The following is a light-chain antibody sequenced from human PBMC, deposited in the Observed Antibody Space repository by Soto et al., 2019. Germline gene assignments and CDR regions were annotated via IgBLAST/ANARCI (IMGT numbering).Light chain of an antibody. CDR1: QSLTRN. V-gene: IGKV3-15*01. CDR2: GAS. J-gene: IGKJ1*01. CDR3: QQYTNWPRT. Sequence: TLSVSPGERVTLSCRASQSLTRNLAWYQHKPGQSPRLLIYGASTRATDFPARFSGSGSGTEFTLTISSLQSEDSAVYYCQQYTNWPRTFGQGTKVDIK.